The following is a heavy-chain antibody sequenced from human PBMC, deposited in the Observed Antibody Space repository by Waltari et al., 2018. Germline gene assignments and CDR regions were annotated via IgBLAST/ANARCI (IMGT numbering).Heavy chain of an antibody. D-gene: IGHD3-10*01. Sequence: QVQLVESGGGVVQPGRSLRLSCAASGFTFSSYAMHWVRQAPGKGLELVAVISYDGSNKYYEDSVKGRFTISRDNSEDTLYLQMNSLRAEDTAVYYCARPMVQFYYYGMDVWGQGTTVTVSS. V-gene: IGHV3-30-3*01. CDR1: GFTFSSYA. J-gene: IGHJ6*02. CDR2: ISYDGSNK. CDR3: ARPMVQFYYYGMDV.